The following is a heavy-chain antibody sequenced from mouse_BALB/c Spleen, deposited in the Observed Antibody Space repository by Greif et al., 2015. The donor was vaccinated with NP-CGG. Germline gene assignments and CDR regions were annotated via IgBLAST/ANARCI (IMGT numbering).Heavy chain of an antibody. J-gene: IGHJ2*01. CDR3: TRGSGNYYFDY. CDR2: IYPSDSYT. CDR1: GYTFTSYW. Sequence: VQLQQSGAGLVRPGASVKPSCKVSGYTFTSYWINWVKQRPGQGLEWIGNIYPSDSYTNYNQKSKDKATLTVDKSSSTAYMQLSSPTSEDSAVYYCTRGSGNYYFDYWGQGTTLTVS. D-gene: IGHD2-1*01. V-gene: IGHV1-69*02.